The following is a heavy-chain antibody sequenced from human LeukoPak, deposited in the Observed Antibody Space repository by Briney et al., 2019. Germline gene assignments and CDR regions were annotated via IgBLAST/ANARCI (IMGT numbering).Heavy chain of an antibody. V-gene: IGHV5-51*01. J-gene: IGHJ5*02. CDR3: ARRGYCSGGSCHYIGWFDP. D-gene: IGHD2-15*01. CDR1: GYSFTSYW. Sequence: GESLKISCKGSGYSFTSYWIGWVRQMPGKGLEWMGIIYPGDSDTRYSPSFQGQVTISADKSISTAYLQWSSLKASDTAMYYCARRGYCSGGSCHYIGWFDPWGQGTLVTVSS. CDR2: IYPGDSDT.